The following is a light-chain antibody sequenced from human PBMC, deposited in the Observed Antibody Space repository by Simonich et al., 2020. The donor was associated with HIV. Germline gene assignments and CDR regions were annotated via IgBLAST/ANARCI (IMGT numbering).Light chain of an antibody. Sequence: DIVMTQSPDSLAVSLGERATINCKSSQSVLYSSNNKNYLAWYQQKPGQPPKLLIYWASTRESGVPDRLSGSGSGTDFTLTISSLQAEDVAVYYCQQYYGTPITFGQGTRLEI. V-gene: IGKV4-1*01. J-gene: IGKJ5*01. CDR2: WAS. CDR1: QSVLYSSNNKNY. CDR3: QQYYGTPIT.